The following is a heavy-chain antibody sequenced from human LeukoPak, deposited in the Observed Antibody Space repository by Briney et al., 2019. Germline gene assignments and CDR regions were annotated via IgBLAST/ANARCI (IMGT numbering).Heavy chain of an antibody. J-gene: IGHJ4*02. CDR2: INPSGGST. CDR1: GYTFTSYY. V-gene: IGHV1-46*01. D-gene: IGHD3-16*02. Sequence: GASVKVSCKASGYTFTSYYMHWVRQAPGQGLEWMGIINPSGGSTSYAQKFQGRVTMTRDMSTSTVYMELSSLRSEDTAVYYCARGYDYVWGSYRSGGNFDYWGQGTLVTVSS. CDR3: ARGYDYVWGSYRSGGNFDY.